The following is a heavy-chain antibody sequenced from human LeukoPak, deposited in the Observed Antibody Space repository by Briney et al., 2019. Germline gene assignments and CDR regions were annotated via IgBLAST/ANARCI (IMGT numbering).Heavy chain of an antibody. Sequence: PGGSLRPSCVASGFTFSNYAMHWVRQAPGKGLEWVAIIWYDGSNKYFADSVKGRFTISRDNSKNTLYLQMNSLRDGDTAVYYCAKDIGASHARALDNWGQGTLVTVSS. CDR2: IWYDGSNK. D-gene: IGHD2-15*01. V-gene: IGHV3-33*06. J-gene: IGHJ4*02. CDR1: GFTFSNYA. CDR3: AKDIGASHARALDN.